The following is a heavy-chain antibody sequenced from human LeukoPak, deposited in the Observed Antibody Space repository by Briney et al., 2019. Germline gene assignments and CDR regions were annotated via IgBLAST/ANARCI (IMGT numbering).Heavy chain of an antibody. CDR2: IYTSGST. Sequence: SQTLSLTCTVSGGSISSGSYYWSWIRQPAGKGLEWIGRIYTSGSTNYNPSLKSRVTISVDTSKNQFSLKLSSVTAADTAVHYCARGMSYWGQGTLVTVSS. CDR3: ARGMSY. CDR1: GGSISSGSYY. V-gene: IGHV4-61*02. J-gene: IGHJ4*02.